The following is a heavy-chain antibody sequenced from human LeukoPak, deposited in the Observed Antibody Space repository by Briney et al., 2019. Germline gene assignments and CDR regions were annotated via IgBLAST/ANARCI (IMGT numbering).Heavy chain of an antibody. Sequence: SETLSLTCAVYGGSFSGYYWSWIRQPPGKGLEWIGEINHSGSTNYNPSLKSRVTISVDTSKNQFSLKLSSVTAADTAVYYCARHVTGTTGLRFDYWGQGTLVTVSS. J-gene: IGHJ4*02. V-gene: IGHV4-34*01. CDR3: ARHVTGTTGLRFDY. CDR2: INHSGST. CDR1: GGSFSGYY. D-gene: IGHD1-1*01.